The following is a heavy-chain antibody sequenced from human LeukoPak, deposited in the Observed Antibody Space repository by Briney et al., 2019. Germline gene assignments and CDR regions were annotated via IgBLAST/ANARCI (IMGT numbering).Heavy chain of an antibody. CDR3: ARDWSADY. CDR1: GFTFSSYT. CDR2: MGTSGDSP. Sequence: GGSLKLSCTASGFTFSSYTMTWVRQAPGKGLEWVSAMGTSGDSPKYADSVKGRFTMSRDSSKNTVYLQMNSLRPEDTAVYYCARDWSADYWGQGTLVTVSS. V-gene: IGHV3-23*01. J-gene: IGHJ4*02.